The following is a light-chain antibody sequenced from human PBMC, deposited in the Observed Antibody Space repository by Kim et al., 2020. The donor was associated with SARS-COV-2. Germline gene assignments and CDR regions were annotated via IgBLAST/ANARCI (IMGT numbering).Light chain of an antibody. CDR2: LGS. Sequence: PASISCRSSQSLLNSNGYNYLDWYLQKPGQSPQLLIYLGSNRAAGVPDRFSGSGSGTDFTLNISRVEAEDVGVYYCMQALHTPLTFGGGTKVDIK. CDR1: QSLLNSNGYNY. J-gene: IGKJ4*01. V-gene: IGKV2-28*01. CDR3: MQALHTPLT.